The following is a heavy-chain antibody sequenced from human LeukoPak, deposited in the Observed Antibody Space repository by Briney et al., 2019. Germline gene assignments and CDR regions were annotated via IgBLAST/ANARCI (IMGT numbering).Heavy chain of an antibody. CDR2: MNPNSGNT. CDR3: ARARRLVYCSGGSCSYYFDY. Sequence: ASVKVSCKASGYTFTSYDINWVRQATGQGLEWMGWMNPNSGNTGYAQKFQGRVTMTRNTSISTAYMELSSLRSEDTAVYYCARARRLVYCSGGSCSYYFDYWGQGTLVTVSS. V-gene: IGHV1-8*01. D-gene: IGHD2-15*01. CDR1: GYTFTSYD. J-gene: IGHJ4*02.